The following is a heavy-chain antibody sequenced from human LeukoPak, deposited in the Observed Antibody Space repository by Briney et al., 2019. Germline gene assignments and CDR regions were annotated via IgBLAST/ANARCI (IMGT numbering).Heavy chain of an antibody. CDR1: GGSISSYY. CDR2: IYYSGST. D-gene: IGHD3-10*02. CDR3: ARVVVVRRNYYVH. V-gene: IGHV4-59*01. J-gene: IGHJ4*02. Sequence: NPSETLSLTCTVSGGSISSYYWSWIRQPPGKGLEWIGYIYYSGSTNYNPSLKSRVTISVDTSKNQFSLKLSSVTAADTAVYYCARVVVVRRNYYVHWGQGTLVTVSS.